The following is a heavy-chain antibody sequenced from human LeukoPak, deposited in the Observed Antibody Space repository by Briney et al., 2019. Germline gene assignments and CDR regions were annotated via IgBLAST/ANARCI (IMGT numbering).Heavy chain of an antibody. CDR3: ARELVYSCGHFDY. D-gene: IGHD5-18*01. CDR1: GGSISSGSYY. J-gene: IGHJ4*02. Sequence: KPSQTLSLTCTVSGGSISSGSYYWSWIRQPAGKGLEWIGRIYTSGSTNYNPSLKSRVTISVDTSKNQFSLKLSSVTAADTAVYYCARELVYSCGHFDYWGQGTLVTVFS. CDR2: IYTSGST. V-gene: IGHV4-61*02.